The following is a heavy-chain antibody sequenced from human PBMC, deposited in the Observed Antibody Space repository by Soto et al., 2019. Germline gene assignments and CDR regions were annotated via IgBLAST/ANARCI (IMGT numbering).Heavy chain of an antibody. CDR3: ARDGYGDYGY. CDR1: GYTFSSNG. V-gene: IGHV1-18*01. CDR2: ISTYNGNT. D-gene: IGHD4-17*01. J-gene: IGHJ4*02. Sequence: QVQLVQSGAEVKKPGTSVKVSCKASGYTFSSNGISWVRQAPGQGLEWMGWISTYNGNTNYAQKLQGRVTMTRDTSTSIAYMELRDLRSVDTAVYYCARDGYGDYGYWGQGSLVTVSS.